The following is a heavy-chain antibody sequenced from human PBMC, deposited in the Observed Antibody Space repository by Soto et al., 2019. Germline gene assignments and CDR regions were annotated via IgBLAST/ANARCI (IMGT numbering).Heavy chain of an antibody. Sequence: SGTLSLTCTVSGGSISSDYWSWIRQPPGKGLEWIGYIYYSGSTNYNPSLKSRVTISVDTSKNQFSLKLSSVTAADTAVYYCARVRRVATNYFDYWGQGTLVTVSS. J-gene: IGHJ4*02. V-gene: IGHV4-59*01. D-gene: IGHD5-12*01. CDR1: GGSISSDY. CDR3: ARVRRVATNYFDY. CDR2: IYYSGST.